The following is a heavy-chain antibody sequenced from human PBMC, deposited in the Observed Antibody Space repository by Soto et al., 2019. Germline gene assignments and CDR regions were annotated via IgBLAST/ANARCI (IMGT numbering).Heavy chain of an antibody. CDR2: ISSNSAYI. Sequence: PWGSLRLSCATSGFNFDNYAIIFFRHAPCERREWVSTISSNSAYIYYTDALRGRFTISRDNAKNSLHLQMNSLRAEDTAVYYCTRDASRDSSARGWFDPWGPGTLVTVSS. J-gene: IGHJ5*02. CDR3: TRDASRDSSARGWFDP. CDR1: GFNFDNYA. V-gene: IGHV3-21*01. D-gene: IGHD6-13*01.